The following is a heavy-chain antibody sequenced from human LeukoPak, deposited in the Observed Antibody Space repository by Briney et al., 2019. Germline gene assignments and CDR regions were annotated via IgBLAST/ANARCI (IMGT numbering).Heavy chain of an antibody. CDR3: GRRYCSGGSCFGFTLDY. CDR1: GFTFGNYD. Sequence: GGSLRLSCAASGFTFGNYDMTWVRQAPGRGLEWVSRITGSGDKTYDSDSVRDRFAISRDNSKNTLYLQLNSLRTEDTAVYYCGRRYCSGGSCFGFTLDYWGQGTLVTVSS. J-gene: IGHJ4*02. CDR2: ITGSGDKT. D-gene: IGHD2-15*01. V-gene: IGHV3-23*01.